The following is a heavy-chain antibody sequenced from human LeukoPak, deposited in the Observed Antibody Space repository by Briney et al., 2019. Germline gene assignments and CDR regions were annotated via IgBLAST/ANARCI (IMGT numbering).Heavy chain of an antibody. CDR3: ARGPGSSGWYNWFDP. D-gene: IGHD6-19*01. CDR2: ISPDGRDK. J-gene: IGHJ5*02. CDR1: GFTFTTFW. V-gene: IGHV3-7*01. Sequence: PGGSLRLSCAASGFTFTTFWMTWVRQAPGKGLEWVANISPDGRDKYYVDSVKGRFTISRDNAKDSLFLQMNSLRAEDTAMYYCARGPGSSGWYNWFDPWGQGTLVTVSS.